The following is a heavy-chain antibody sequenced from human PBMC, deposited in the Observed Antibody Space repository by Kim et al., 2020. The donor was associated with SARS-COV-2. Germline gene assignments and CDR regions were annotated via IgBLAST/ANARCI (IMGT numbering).Heavy chain of an antibody. V-gene: IGHV4-39*01. CDR2: IYYSGST. J-gene: IGHJ3*02. D-gene: IGHD6-19*01. Sequence: SETLSLTCTVSGGSISSSSYYWGWIRQPPGKGLEWIGSIYYSGSTYYNPSLKSRVTISVDTSKNQFSLKLSSVTAADTAVYYCARQGAEAVGPDAFDIWGQGTMVTVSS. CDR3: ARQGAEAVGPDAFDI. CDR1: GGSISSSSYY.